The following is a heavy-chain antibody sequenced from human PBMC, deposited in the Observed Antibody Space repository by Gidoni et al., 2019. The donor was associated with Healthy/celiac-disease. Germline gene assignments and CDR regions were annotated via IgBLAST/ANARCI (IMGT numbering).Heavy chain of an antibody. J-gene: IGHJ3*02. Sequence: QVQLQQWGAGLLKPSETLSLTCAVYGGSFSGYYWSWIRQPPGKGLEWIGEINHSGSTNYNPSLKSRVTISVDTSKNQLSLKLSSVTAADTAVYYCARRREFWSGYYDAFDIWGQGTMVTVSS. CDR1: GGSFSGYY. CDR3: ARRREFWSGYYDAFDI. V-gene: IGHV4-34*01. D-gene: IGHD3-3*01. CDR2: INHSGST.